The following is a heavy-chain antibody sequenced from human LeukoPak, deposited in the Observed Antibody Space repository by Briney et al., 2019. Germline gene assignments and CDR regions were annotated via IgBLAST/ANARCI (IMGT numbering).Heavy chain of an antibody. J-gene: IGHJ6*03. CDR2: IWYDGSNK. CDR3: AKSSSPYYYYYYMDV. V-gene: IGHV3-33*06. Sequence: PGRSLRLSCAASGFTFSSYGMHWVRQALGKGLEWVAVIWYDGSNKYYADSVKGRFTISRDNSKNTLYLQMNSLRAEDTAAYYCAKSSSPYYYYYYMDVWGKGTTVTVSS. CDR1: GFTFSSYG. D-gene: IGHD2-2*01.